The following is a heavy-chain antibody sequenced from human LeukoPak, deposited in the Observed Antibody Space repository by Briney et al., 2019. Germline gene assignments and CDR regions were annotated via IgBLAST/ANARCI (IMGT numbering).Heavy chain of an antibody. V-gene: IGHV4-30-4*01. CDR3: ARANGVSPSFCSSTSCYEDFDY. Sequence: SETLSLTCTVSGGSISSGDYYWSWIRQPPGKGLEWIGYIYSGSTYYNPSLKSRVTISVDTSKNQLSLKLSSVTAADTAVYYCARANGVSPSFCSSTSCYEDFDYWGQGTLVTVSS. CDR1: GGSISSGDYY. D-gene: IGHD2-2*01. J-gene: IGHJ4*02. CDR2: IYSGST.